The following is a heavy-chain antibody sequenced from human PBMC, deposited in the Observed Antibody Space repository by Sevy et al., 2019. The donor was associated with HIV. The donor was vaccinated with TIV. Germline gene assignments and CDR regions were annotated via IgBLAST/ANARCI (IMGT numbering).Heavy chain of an antibody. D-gene: IGHD1-1*01. Sequence: SETLSLTCSVSGGSVNSGVSYWSWIRQSPGKGLEWIAYIYKGVSTNYNPSLKSRVTISVDTSKNHVSLKLSSVTAADTAVYYCATNQGYPGEWFDPWGQGTPVTVSS. CDR1: GGSVNSGVSY. CDR2: IYKGVST. V-gene: IGHV4-61*03. CDR3: ATNQGYPGEWFDP. J-gene: IGHJ5*02.